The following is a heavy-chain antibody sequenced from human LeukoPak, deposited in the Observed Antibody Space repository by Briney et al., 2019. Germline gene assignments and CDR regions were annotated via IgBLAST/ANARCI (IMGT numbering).Heavy chain of an antibody. Sequence: ASVKVSCKVSGYTLTELSMHWVRQAPGNGREWMGGFDPEDGETIYAQKFQGRVTMTEDTSTDTAYMELSSLRSEDTAVYYCATFRGAYCSGGSCHDYWGQGTLVTVSS. CDR2: FDPEDGET. D-gene: IGHD2-15*01. J-gene: IGHJ4*02. V-gene: IGHV1-24*01. CDR1: GYTLTELS. CDR3: ATFRGAYCSGGSCHDY.